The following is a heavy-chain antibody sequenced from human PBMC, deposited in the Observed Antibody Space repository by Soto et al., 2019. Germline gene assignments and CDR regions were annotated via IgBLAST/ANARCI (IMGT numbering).Heavy chain of an antibody. D-gene: IGHD5-18*01. Sequence: QVQLQESGPGLVKPSQTLSLTCTVSGGSISSGGYYWSWIRQHPGKGLEWIGSIYYSGSPYYNPSLNSRVTISVDTSKNQFSLKLSSVTAADTAVYYCARVDTAMVTAIDYWGQGTLVTVSS. J-gene: IGHJ4*02. V-gene: IGHV4-31*03. CDR2: IYYSGSP. CDR1: GGSISSGGYY. CDR3: ARVDTAMVTAIDY.